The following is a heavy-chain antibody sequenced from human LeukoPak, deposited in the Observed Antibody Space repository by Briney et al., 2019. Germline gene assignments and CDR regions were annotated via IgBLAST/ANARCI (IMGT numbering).Heavy chain of an antibody. CDR3: AGDPLGYCSSTSCYTGYFDY. J-gene: IGHJ4*02. D-gene: IGHD2-2*02. CDR1: GFTFSSYW. Sequence: GGSLRLSCAASGFTFSSYWMHWVRQAPGKGLVWVSRINSDGSSTSYADSVKGRFTISRDNAKNTLYLQMNSLRAEDTAVYYCAGDPLGYCSSTSCYTGYFDYWGQGTLSPSPQ. CDR2: INSDGSST. V-gene: IGHV3-74*01.